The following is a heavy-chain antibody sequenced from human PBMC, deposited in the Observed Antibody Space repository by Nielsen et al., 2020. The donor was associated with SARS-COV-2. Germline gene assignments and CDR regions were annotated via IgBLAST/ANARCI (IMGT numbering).Heavy chain of an antibody. CDR1: GYTFSNFG. V-gene: IGHV1-18*01. D-gene: IGHD6-19*01. Sequence: ASVKVSCKASGYTFSNFGLSWVRQAPGRGLEWIGWISGFNGNTNYLQKFKGRVTMTTHSPTGTVYMELRSLRADDTAIYYCARWRTYGNGWDFWGQGTLVTVSS. CDR2: ISGFNGNT. CDR3: ARWRTYGNGWDF. J-gene: IGHJ4*02.